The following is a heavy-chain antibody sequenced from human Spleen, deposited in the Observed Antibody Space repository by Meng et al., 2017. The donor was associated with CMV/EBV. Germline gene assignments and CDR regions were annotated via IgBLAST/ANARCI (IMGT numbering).Heavy chain of an antibody. V-gene: IGHV3-30*04. J-gene: IGHJ3*02. CDR1: GFIFSSYA. CDR3: VRVGPWIFYGLDI. Sequence: GESLKISCAASGFIFSSYAMHWVRQAPGKGLEWMAVISSDGRNKYYADSVKGRFTISRDNAEKSLYLQMNSLRAEDTALYHCVRVGPWIFYGLDIWGQGTTVTVSS. D-gene: IGHD1-1*01. CDR2: ISSDGRNK.